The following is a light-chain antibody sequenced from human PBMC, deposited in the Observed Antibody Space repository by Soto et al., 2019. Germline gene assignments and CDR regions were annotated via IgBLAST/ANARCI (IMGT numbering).Light chain of an antibody. V-gene: IGLV2-14*01. Sequence: QSALTQPASVSGSPGQSITISCTGTSSDVGDYNYVSWYQQPPGKAPKLMIYEVSSRPSGISNRFSGSKSGNTASLTISGLQAEDEADYFCRSYTCTRTLQYVFGTGTKVTVL. CDR1: SSDVGDYNY. CDR3: RSYTCTRTLQYV. CDR2: EVS. J-gene: IGLJ1*01.